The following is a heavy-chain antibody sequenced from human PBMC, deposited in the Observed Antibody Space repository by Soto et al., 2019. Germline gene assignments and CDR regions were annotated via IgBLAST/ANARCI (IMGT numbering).Heavy chain of an antibody. V-gene: IGHV3-21*01. CDR2: ISTAGTYR. Sequence: EVLLVESGGGLVNPGGSLRLSCAASGFTFNSYHMDWVRQAPGKGLEWVSSISTAGTYRFYADSVRGRFTISRDDAKNSLHLQMNRLRGEDTAVYYCARHEPRMTGDGFDIWGQGTMVTVSS. D-gene: IGHD3-9*01. CDR1: GFTFNSYH. J-gene: IGHJ3*02. CDR3: ARHEPRMTGDGFDI.